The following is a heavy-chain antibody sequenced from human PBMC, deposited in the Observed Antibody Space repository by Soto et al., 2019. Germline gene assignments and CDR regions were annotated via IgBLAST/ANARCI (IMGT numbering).Heavy chain of an antibody. CDR3: ARDKEYYDFWSGYYTATFDY. D-gene: IGHD3-3*01. CDR1: GYTFTSYY. J-gene: IGHJ4*02. Sequence: GASVKVSCKASGYTFTSYYMHWVRQAPGQGLEWMGIINPSGGSTSYAQKFQGRVTMTRDTSTSTVYMELSSLRSEDTAVYYCARDKEYYDFWSGYYTATFDYWGQGTLVTVSS. V-gene: IGHV1-46*01. CDR2: INPSGGST.